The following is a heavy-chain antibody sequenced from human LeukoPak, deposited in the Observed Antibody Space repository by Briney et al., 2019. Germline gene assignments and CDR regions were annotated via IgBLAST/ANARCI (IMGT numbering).Heavy chain of an antibody. CDR1: GFTFSSYA. J-gene: IGHJ4*02. CDR3: AKPIAAADFDY. Sequence: PWGSLRLSXAASGFTFSSYAMSWVRQAPGKGLEWVSAISGSGGSTYYADSVKGRFTVSRDNSKNTLYLQMNSLRAEDTAVYYCAKPIAAADFDYWGQGTLVTVSS. D-gene: IGHD6-13*01. V-gene: IGHV3-23*01. CDR2: ISGSGGST.